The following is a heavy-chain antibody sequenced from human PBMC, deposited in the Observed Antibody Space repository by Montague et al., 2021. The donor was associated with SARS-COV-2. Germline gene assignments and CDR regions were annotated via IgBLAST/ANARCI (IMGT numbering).Heavy chain of an antibody. V-gene: IGHV3-33*08. CDR2: IWYDGSNQ. D-gene: IGHD3-10*01. Sequence: FLRLSCAASGFTFGDYGMHWVRQAPGKGLEWVAVIWYDGSNQYYGDFVKGRLTISRDNSKNTLYLQMNSLRAEDTAVYYCAREYSAPRWFGEYNRYGMDVWGQGTTVTVSS. J-gene: IGHJ6*02. CDR3: AREYSAPRWFGEYNRYGMDV. CDR1: GFTFGDYG.